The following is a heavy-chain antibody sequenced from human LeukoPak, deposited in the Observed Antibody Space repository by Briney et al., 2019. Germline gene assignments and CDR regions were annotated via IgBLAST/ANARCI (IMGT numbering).Heavy chain of an antibody. CDR3: ARNTAQSAFDI. J-gene: IGHJ3*02. CDR1: GFTFSSYA. D-gene: IGHD5-18*01. Sequence: GGSLRLSCAASGFTFSSYAISWVRQAPGKGLEWVSAISGSGGSTYYADSVKGRFTVSRDNSRKMLYLQMNSLRAEDTAVYYCARNTAQSAFDIWGQGTMVTVSS. V-gene: IGHV3-23*01. CDR2: ISGSGGST.